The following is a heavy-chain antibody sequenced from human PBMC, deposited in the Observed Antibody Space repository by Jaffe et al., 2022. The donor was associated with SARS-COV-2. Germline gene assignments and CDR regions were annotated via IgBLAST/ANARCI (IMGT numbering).Heavy chain of an antibody. CDR2: IYHSGST. CDR3: ARSYDFWSAQHLAWFDP. J-gene: IGHJ5*02. Sequence: QLQLQESGSGLVKPSQTLSLTCAVSGGSISSGGYSWSWIRQPPGKGLEWIGYIYHSGSTYYNPSLKSRVTISVDRSKNQFSLKLSSVTAADTAVYYCARSYDFWSAQHLAWFDPWGQGTLVTVSS. D-gene: IGHD3-3*01. CDR1: GGSISSGGYS. V-gene: IGHV4-30-2*01.